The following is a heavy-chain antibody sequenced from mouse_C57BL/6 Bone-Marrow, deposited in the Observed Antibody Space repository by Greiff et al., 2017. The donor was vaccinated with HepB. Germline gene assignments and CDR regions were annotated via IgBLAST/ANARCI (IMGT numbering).Heavy chain of an antibody. D-gene: IGHD2-2*01. CDR2: IFPGSGST. CDR3: ARLYYGYIYAMDY. J-gene: IGHJ4*01. V-gene: IGHV1-75*01. Sequence: LVESGPELVKPGASVKISCKASGYTFTDYYINWVKQRPGQGLEWIGWIFPGSGSTYYNEKFKGKATLTVDKSSSTAYMLLSSLTSEDSAVYYCARLYYGYIYAMDYWGQGTSVTVSS. CDR1: GYTFTDYY.